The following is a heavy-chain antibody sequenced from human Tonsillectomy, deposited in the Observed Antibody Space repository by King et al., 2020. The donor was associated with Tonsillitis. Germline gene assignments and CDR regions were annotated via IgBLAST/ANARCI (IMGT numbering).Heavy chain of an antibody. V-gene: IGHV3-30*19. CDR2: ISHDGRTK. CDR3: ALFLSSGSFSYDY. D-gene: IGHD6-19*01. CDR1: GFSFINYD. J-gene: IGHJ4*02. Sequence: VQLVESGGGVLQPGESLRLSCTGSGFSFINYDVHWVRQAPGKGLEWVAVISHDGRTKFYTDAVEGRSIISRDNSKNTLYLQVNSLRVEDTAVYYCALFLSSGSFSYDYWGRGTLVTVSS.